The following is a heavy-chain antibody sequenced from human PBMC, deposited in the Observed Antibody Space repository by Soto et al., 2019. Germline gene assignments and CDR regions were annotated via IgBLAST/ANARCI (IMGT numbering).Heavy chain of an antibody. CDR2: INPNSGGT. D-gene: IGHD1-26*01. J-gene: IGHJ4*02. V-gene: IGHV1-2*02. CDR3: ARGVGTDYFDY. Sequence: ASVKLSFQASVYTFTGYYMHWLRQAPGQGLEWMGWINPNSGGTNYAQKFQGRVTMTRDTSISTAYMELSRMRSGDTDVYYCARGVGTDYFDYWGQGTLVTVYS. CDR1: VYTFTGYY.